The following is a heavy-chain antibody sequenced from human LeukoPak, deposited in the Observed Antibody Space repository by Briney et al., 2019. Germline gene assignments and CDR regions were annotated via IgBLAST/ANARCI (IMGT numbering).Heavy chain of an antibody. J-gene: IGHJ4*02. CDR3: ARGGVVVVIFDY. V-gene: IGHV4-34*01. CDR1: GGSFSGCY. CDR2: INHSGST. Sequence: PSETLSLTCAVYGGSFSGCYWSWIRQPPGKGLEWIGEINHSGSTNYNPSLKSRVTISVDTSKNQFSLKLSSVTAADTAVYYCARGGVVVVIFDYWGQGTLVTVSS. D-gene: IGHD3-22*01.